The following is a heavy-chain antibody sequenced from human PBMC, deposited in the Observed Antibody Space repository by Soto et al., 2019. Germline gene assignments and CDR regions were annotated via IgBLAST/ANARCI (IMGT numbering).Heavy chain of an antibody. CDR1: GFTFSTYT. J-gene: IGHJ4*02. CDR2: ISSSSTYI. V-gene: IGHV3-21*01. CDR3: ARAYCSGGYCYSQVFDY. Sequence: GGSLRLSCAASGFTFSTYTITWVRQAPGRGLEWVSSISSSSTYIYYADSVKGRFTVSRDNAKNSVYLQMDSLRAEDTALYYCARAYCSGGYCYSQVFDYWGQRSLVTVSS. D-gene: IGHD2-15*01.